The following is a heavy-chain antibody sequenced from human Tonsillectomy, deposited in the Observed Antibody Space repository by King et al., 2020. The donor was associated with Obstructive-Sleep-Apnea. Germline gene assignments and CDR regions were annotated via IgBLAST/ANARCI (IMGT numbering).Heavy chain of an antibody. J-gene: IGHJ4*02. CDR2: IKQDGDEK. CDR1: GFTFSRYW. CDR3: VRETLYDIVTGYSYFDF. D-gene: IGHD3-9*01. Sequence: VQLVESGGGLVQPGGFLRLSCAASGFTFSRYWMSWVRQAPGKGLEWVANIKQDGDEKYYVDSVKGRFTISRDNTKNSLYLHMNSLRAGDTAVYYCVRETLYDIVTGYSYFDFWGQGTLVTVSS. V-gene: IGHV3-7*03.